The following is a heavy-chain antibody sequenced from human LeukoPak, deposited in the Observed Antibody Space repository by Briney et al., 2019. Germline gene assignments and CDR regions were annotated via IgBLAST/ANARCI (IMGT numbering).Heavy chain of an antibody. CDR2: MNPNSGNT. V-gene: IGHV1-8*01. J-gene: IGHJ4*02. D-gene: IGHD2-2*02. CDR1: GYTFTSYD. CDR3: TRGSQNCASASCYNF. Sequence: ASVKVSCEASGYTFTSYDINWVRQAAGQGLEWLGWMNPNSGNTGYAQKFQGRVTMTRTTSIRTACMELGSLASEDTAVYYCTRGSQNCASASCYNFWGQGTLVTVSS.